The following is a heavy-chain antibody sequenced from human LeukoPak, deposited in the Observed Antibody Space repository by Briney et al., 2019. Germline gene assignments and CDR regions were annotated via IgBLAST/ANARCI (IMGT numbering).Heavy chain of an antibody. J-gene: IGHJ3*02. CDR2: FSGSGSTI. Sequence: GGSLRLSCAASGFTFSRYEMNWVRQAPGKGLEWVSYFSGSGSTIYYADSVKGRFTISRDNSKNTLYLQMNSLRAEDTAVYYCARRTAGDAFDIWGQGTMVTVSS. CDR1: GFTFSRYE. CDR3: ARRTAGDAFDI. V-gene: IGHV3-48*03.